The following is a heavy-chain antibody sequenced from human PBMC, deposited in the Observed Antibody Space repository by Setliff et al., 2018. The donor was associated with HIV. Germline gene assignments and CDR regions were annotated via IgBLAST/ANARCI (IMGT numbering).Heavy chain of an antibody. Sequence: GESLKISCMGSGYSFTSYWIAWVRQMPGKGLEWMGLIYPGDSDTRYSPSFQGQVTISVDKSTGTAYLQWSSLNASDTAMYYCARPRFEYSASSGVYYFDYWGQGTLVTVSS. J-gene: IGHJ4*02. D-gene: IGHD6-6*01. CDR3: ARPRFEYSASSGVYYFDY. CDR1: GYSFTSYW. CDR2: IYPGDSDT. V-gene: IGHV5-51*01.